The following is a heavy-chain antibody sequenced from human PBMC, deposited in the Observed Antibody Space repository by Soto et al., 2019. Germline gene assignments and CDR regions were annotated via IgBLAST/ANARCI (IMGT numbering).Heavy chain of an antibody. CDR2: ISGSGGST. D-gene: IGHD3-3*01. CDR3: LLRTYYDFWSGYYPNYYYYYYMDV. V-gene: IGHV3-23*01. J-gene: IGHJ6*03. CDR1: GFPFSSYA. Sequence: PGGSLRLSCAASGFPFSSYAMSWVRQATGKGLEWVSAISGSGGSTYYADSVKGRFTISRDNSKNTLYLQMNSLRAEDTAVWNGLLRTYYDFWSGYYPNYYYYYYMDVWGKGTTVTVSS.